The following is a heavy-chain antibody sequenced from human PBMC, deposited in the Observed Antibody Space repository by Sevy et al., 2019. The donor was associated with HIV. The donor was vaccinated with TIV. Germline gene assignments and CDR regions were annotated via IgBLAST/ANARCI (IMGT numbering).Heavy chain of an antibody. CDR2: ISSSSNLI. CDR3: ASSADLRVLMWFDF. V-gene: IGHV3-48*02. Sequence: GGSLRLSCVVSGLSFSTYSMNWVRQAPGKGLEWLSYISSSSNLIHYGDSVKGRFTISRDNAKNSLCLQMNSLRDEDTATYFCASSADLRVLMWFDFWGQGTLVTVSS. J-gene: IGHJ4*02. D-gene: IGHD2-8*01. CDR1: GLSFSTYS.